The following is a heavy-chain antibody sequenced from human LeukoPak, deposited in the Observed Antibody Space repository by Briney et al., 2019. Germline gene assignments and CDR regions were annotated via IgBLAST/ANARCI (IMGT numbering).Heavy chain of an antibody. Sequence: GGSLRLSCAASGFTFSSYSMNWVRQAPGKGLEWVSSISSSSSYIYYADSVKGRFTISRDNAKNSLYLQMNSLRAEDTAVYYCARDSILWFGEPDCFDYWGQGTLVTVSS. J-gene: IGHJ4*02. CDR2: ISSSSSYI. CDR3: ARDSILWFGEPDCFDY. D-gene: IGHD3-10*01. V-gene: IGHV3-21*01. CDR1: GFTFSSYS.